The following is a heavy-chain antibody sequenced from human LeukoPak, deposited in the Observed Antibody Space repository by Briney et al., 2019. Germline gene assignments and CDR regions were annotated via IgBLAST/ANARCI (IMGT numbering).Heavy chain of an antibody. CDR2: INHSGST. D-gene: IGHD2-15*01. CDR3: ARPYCSAGNCYSNFDS. Sequence: PSETLSLTCAVYGGSFSNYYWSWIRQPPGKGLEWIGEINHSGSTNYNPSLKSRVTISVDTSKKQFSLKLSSVTAADTAVYYCARPYCSAGNCYSNFDSWGQGTLVTVSS. CDR1: GGSFSNYY. V-gene: IGHV4-34*01. J-gene: IGHJ4*02.